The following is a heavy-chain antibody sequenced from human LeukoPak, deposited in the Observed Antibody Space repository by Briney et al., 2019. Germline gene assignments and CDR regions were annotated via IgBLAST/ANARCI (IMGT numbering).Heavy chain of an antibody. CDR2: IYYRGST. V-gene: IGHV4-39*07. CDR1: DDSISTSDYY. Sequence: SETLSLTCSVSDDSISTSDYYWGWIRQPPGKGLEWIGSIYYRGSTYYNSSLKSRATISVDTSKSQFSLKLSSVTAEDTAVYYCARLLAYNSGGEAFDHWGQGTLVTVSS. CDR3: ARLLAYNSGGEAFDH. J-gene: IGHJ4*02. D-gene: IGHD1-20*01.